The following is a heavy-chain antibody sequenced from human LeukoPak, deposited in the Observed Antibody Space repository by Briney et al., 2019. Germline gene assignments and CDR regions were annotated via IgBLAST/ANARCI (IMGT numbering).Heavy chain of an antibody. CDR3: ASSRGTTLVTRFDY. CDR1: GGSISNHY. D-gene: IGHD5-18*01. J-gene: IGHJ4*02. V-gene: IGHV4-4*07. CDR2: INTSGST. Sequence: PSETLSLTCTVSGGSISNHYWSWIRQPAGKGLEWIGRINTSGSTDYNPSLKSRVTMSVDTAKNQFSLNLSSLTAADTAVYYCASSRGTTLVTRFDYWGQGTLVTVSS.